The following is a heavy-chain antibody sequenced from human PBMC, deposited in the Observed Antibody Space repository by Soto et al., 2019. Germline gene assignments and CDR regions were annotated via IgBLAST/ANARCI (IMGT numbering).Heavy chain of an antibody. CDR1: GFTFSSYG. CDR3: ARGGGVKGPLDY. D-gene: IGHD3-16*01. CDR2: IWYDGSNK. V-gene: IGHV3-33*01. J-gene: IGHJ4*02. Sequence: QVQLVESGGGVIQPGRSLRLSCAASGFTFSSYGMHWVRQAPGKGLEWVAVIWYDGSNKYYADSVKGRFTISRDNSKNPLYVQKNSMRAEDTAVYYWARGGGVKGPLDYCGQGTLVTVSS.